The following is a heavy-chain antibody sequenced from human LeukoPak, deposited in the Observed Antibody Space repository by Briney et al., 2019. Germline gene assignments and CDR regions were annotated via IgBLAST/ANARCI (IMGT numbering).Heavy chain of an antibody. Sequence: SETLSLTCTVSGDSVSSRNYLWGWIRQPPGKGLEWIGNIYYSGSTIYSPSLQSRATISVDTSQNQFSLKLSSVTAADTAVYYCARGSLNSGWTGFDYWGQGTLVTVSS. D-gene: IGHD6-19*01. J-gene: IGHJ4*02. CDR3: ARGSLNSGWTGFDY. CDR2: IYYSGST. V-gene: IGHV4-61*05. CDR1: GDSVSSRNYL.